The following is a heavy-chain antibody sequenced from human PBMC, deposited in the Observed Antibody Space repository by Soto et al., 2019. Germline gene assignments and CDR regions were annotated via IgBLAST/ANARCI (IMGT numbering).Heavy chain of an antibody. D-gene: IGHD4-17*01. CDR1: GGTFSTFG. CDR2: IIPFFGTA. V-gene: IGHV1-69*13. CDR3: AKSAPFDAGDKYYYDF. Sequence: SVKVSCKASGGTFSTFGISWLRQAPGQGLERMGAIIPFFGTARYSQKFEDRITITADASTNTVYMDLRSLTSEDTAIDYCAKSAPFDAGDKYYYDFWGQGVLVTVS. J-gene: IGHJ4*02.